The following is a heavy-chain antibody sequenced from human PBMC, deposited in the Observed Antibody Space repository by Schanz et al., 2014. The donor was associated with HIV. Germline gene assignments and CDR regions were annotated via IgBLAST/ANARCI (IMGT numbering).Heavy chain of an antibody. Sequence: QVQLVESGGGVVQPGRSLRLSCAGSGFSFDTFGIHWVRQAPGKGLEWLAVIWYDGSNTYYGDSVKGRFTISRDNSKNTLYLQMNNLRAEDTAVYYCARDRLHPGNGMDVWGQGTTVTVSS. CDR3: ARDRLHPGNGMDV. CDR1: GFSFDTFG. D-gene: IGHD4-4*01. CDR2: IWYDGSNT. J-gene: IGHJ6*02. V-gene: IGHV3-33*08.